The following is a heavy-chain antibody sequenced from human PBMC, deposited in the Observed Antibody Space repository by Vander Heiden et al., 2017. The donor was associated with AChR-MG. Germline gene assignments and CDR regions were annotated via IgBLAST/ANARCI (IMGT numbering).Heavy chain of an antibody. CDR2: IYTSGST. V-gene: IGHV4-4*07. CDR1: GGSISSYY. CDR3: ACAQGSGIFDY. D-gene: IGHD6-25*01. Sequence: QVQLQASGPGLVKPSETLSLTCTVSGGSISSYYWSWIRQPAWKGLEWIVRIYTSGSTNYNPSLKSRVTMSVDTSKNHFSLKPSSVIAADTAVYYCACAQGSGIFDYWCQGTLVTVSS. J-gene: IGHJ4*02.